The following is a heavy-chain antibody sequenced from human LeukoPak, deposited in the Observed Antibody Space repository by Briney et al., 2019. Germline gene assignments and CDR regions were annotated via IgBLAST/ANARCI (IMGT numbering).Heavy chain of an antibody. V-gene: IGHV1-46*01. J-gene: IGHJ3*02. D-gene: IGHD2-15*01. CDR1: GYTFTSYY. Sequence: ASVKVSCKASGYTFTSYYMHWVRQAPGQGLEWMGIINPSGGSTSYAQKFQGRVTMTRDTSTSTVYMELSSLRSEDTAVYYCAREFRRYCSGGNCYSPLEYAFDIWGQGTMVTVSS. CDR2: INPSGGST. CDR3: AREFRRYCSGGNCYSPLEYAFDI.